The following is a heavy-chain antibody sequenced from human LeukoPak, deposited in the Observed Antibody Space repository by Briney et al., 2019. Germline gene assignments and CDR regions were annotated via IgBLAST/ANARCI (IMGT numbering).Heavy chain of an antibody. J-gene: IGHJ4*02. D-gene: IGHD6-19*01. CDR2: IYSGST. CDR1: GGSISSSSYS. CDR3: ARRVVVDQYSSDWYRWSFDY. V-gene: IGHV4-39*01. Sequence: PSETLSLTCTVSGGSISSSSYSWGWIRQPPGKGLEWIGSIYSGSTYYNPSLKSRVTISVDTSKNQFSLKLSSVTAADTAVYYCARRVVVDQYSSDWYRWSFDYWGQGTLVTVSS.